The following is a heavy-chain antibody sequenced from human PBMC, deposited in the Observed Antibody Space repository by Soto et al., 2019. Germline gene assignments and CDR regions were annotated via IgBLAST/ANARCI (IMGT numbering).Heavy chain of an antibody. CDR1: GGSICSGGYF. J-gene: IGHJ4*02. V-gene: IGHV4-31*03. Sequence: SETLSLTCTVSGGSICSGGYFWSWVRQHPGKGLEWIGNIYYSGRTYYNPSLKSRVTISVDTSKNQFSLKLSSVTAADTAVYYCARFAKEENPKVGSWYYFDYWGQGTRVTVSS. CDR2: IYYSGRT. D-gene: IGHD2-8*02. CDR3: ARFAKEENPKVGSWYYFDY.